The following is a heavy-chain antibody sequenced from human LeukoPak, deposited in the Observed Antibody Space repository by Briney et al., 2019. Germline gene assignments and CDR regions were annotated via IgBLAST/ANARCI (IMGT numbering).Heavy chain of an antibody. V-gene: IGHV3-66*01. CDR2: IYSGGST. CDR1: GFTVSGNY. J-gene: IGHJ6*02. CDR3: ASPSSTYYYYGMDV. Sequence: GGSLRLSCAASGFTVSGNYMSWVRQAPGKGLEWVSVIYSGGSTYYADSVKGRFTISRDNSKNTLYLQMNSLRAEDTAVYYCASPSSTYYYYGMDVWGQGTTVTLSS. D-gene: IGHD2-2*01.